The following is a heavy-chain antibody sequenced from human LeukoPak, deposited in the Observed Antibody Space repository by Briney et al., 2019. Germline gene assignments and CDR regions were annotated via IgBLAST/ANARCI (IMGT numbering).Heavy chain of an antibody. CDR3: ARVGCGGDCIFNWFDP. D-gene: IGHD2-21*02. CDR1: GFTFSSYE. CDR2: ISSSGSTI. V-gene: IGHV3-48*03. J-gene: IGHJ5*02. Sequence: PGGSLRLSCAASGFTFSSYEMNWVRQAPGKGLEWVSYISSSGSTIYYADSVKGRFTISRDNAKNSLYLQMNSLRAEDTAVYYCARVGCGGDCIFNWFDPWGQGTLVTVSS.